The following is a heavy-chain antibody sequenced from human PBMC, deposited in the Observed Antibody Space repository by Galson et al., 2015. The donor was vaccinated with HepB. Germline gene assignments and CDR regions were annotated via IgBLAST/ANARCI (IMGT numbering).Heavy chain of an antibody. Sequence: SLRLSCAASGFIFDDYAMHWVRQTPGKGLEWVSGISWNSGNIVYADSVKGRFTISRDNAKNSLYLQMSGLRSEDTAVYYCATNVARGIFFEYWGQGTLITVSS. CDR2: ISWNSGNI. CDR3: ATNVARGIFFEY. J-gene: IGHJ4*02. D-gene: IGHD3-10*01. V-gene: IGHV3-9*01. CDR1: GFIFDDYA.